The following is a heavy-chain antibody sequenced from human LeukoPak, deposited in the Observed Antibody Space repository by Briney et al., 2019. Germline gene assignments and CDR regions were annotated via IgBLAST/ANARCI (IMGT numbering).Heavy chain of an antibody. Sequence: ASVKVSCKASGYTFTSYYMHWVRQAPGQGLEWMGIINPSGGSTSYAQKFQGRVTMTRDTSTSTVYMELSSLRSEDTAVYHCERGCVAGDAFDIWGQGTMVTVSS. D-gene: IGHD6-19*01. CDR3: ERGCVAGDAFDI. CDR2: INPSGGST. V-gene: IGHV1-46*01. CDR1: GYTFTSYY. J-gene: IGHJ3*02.